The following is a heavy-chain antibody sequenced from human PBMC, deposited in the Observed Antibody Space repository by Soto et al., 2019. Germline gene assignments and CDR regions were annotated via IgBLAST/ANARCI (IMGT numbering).Heavy chain of an antibody. CDR3: ARGVPLXYYDSSGYYSAPGLLSY. J-gene: IGHJ4*02. CDR2: MNPNSGNT. CDR1: GYTFTSYD. Sequence: GASGKVSCKASGYTFTSYDINWVRQATGQGLEWMGWMNPNSGNTGYAQKFQGRVTMTRNTSISTAYMELSSLRSEDTAVYYCARGVPLXYYDSSGYYSAPGLLSYWGQGTQVTVSS. D-gene: IGHD3-22*01. V-gene: IGHV1-8*01.